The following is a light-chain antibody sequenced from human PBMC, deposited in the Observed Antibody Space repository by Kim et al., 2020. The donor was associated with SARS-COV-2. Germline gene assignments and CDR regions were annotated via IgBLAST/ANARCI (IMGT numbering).Light chain of an antibody. Sequence: VAISCTGSSSNIGAGYDVHWYQQLPGTAPKLLIYGNTNRPSGVPDRFSGSKSGTSASLAITGLQAEDEADYYCQSYDSSLSSPYVFGTGTKVTVL. V-gene: IGLV1-40*01. CDR2: GNT. J-gene: IGLJ1*01. CDR1: SSNIGAGYD. CDR3: QSYDSSLSSPYV.